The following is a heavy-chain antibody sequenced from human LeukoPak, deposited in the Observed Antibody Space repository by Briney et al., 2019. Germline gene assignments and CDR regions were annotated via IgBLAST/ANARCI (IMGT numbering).Heavy chain of an antibody. Sequence: SETLSLTCSVSGGSISSYYWNWIRQPAGTGLEWIGWIYRSGSTNYSPSLKSRISMSIDTSKSQFSLKLSSVTAADTAVYYCARSNDNGDYYFDSWGQGTLVTVSS. CDR2: IYRSGST. J-gene: IGHJ4*02. CDR3: ARSNDNGDYYFDS. CDR1: GGSISSYY. V-gene: IGHV4-4*07. D-gene: IGHD4-17*01.